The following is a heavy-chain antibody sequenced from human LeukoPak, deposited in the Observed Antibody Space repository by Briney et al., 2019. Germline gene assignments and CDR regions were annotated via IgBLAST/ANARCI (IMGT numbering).Heavy chain of an antibody. CDR1: GFTFSDYY. CDR2: ISSSGSTI. J-gene: IGHJ5*02. V-gene: IGHV3-11*01. CDR3: ARDLTYHYDTPAWFDP. D-gene: IGHD3-22*01. Sequence: PGGSLRLSCAASGFTFSDYYMSWIRQAPGKGLECVSYISSSGSTIYYADSVKGRFTISRDNAKNSLYLQMNSLRAEDTAVYYCARDLTYHYDTPAWFDPWGQGTLVTVSS.